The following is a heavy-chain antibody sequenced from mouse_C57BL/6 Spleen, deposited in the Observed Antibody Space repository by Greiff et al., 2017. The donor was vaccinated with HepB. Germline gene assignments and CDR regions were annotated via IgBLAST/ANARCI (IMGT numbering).Heavy chain of an antibody. J-gene: IGHJ2*01. Sequence: EVQLQESGGGLVKPGGSLKLSCAASGFTFSSYAMSWVRQTPEKRLEWVATISDGGSYTYYPDNVKGRFTISRDNAKNNLYLQMSHLKSEDTAMYYCARIRDYYDYWGQGTTLTVSS. CDR1: GFTFSSYA. V-gene: IGHV5-4*01. CDR3: ARIRDYYDY. CDR2: ISDGGSYT.